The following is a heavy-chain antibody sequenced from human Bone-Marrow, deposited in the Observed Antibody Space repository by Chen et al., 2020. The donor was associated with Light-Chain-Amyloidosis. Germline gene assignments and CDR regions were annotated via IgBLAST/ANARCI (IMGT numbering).Heavy chain of an antibody. Sequence: EVQLEQSGPEVKKPGESLKISCKGSGYTFPNYWIGWVRQMPGKVLEWMGVIYPDGSYARYSPSFEGQVTNSADKSITTAYLQLRSLKASDTAMYYCARRRDGYNFDYWGQGTLVTVSS. J-gene: IGHJ4*02. D-gene: IGHD5-12*01. CDR3: ARRRDGYNFDY. CDR2: IYPDGSYA. CDR1: GYTFPNYW. V-gene: IGHV5-51*01.